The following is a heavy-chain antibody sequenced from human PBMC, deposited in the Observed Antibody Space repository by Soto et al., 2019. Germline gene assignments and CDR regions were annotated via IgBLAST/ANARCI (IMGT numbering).Heavy chain of an antibody. V-gene: IGHV4-31*03. D-gene: IGHD3-3*01. J-gene: IGHJ5*02. CDR2: VYYSGST. CDR3: ARAGLRFSPLNWFDP. Sequence: SETLSLTCSVSGDSINNGAYYWNWIRQHPDKRLEWIGYVYYSGSTFYPPPLKSRVTISVDTSNNQFSLRLTSVTAADTAVYYCARAGLRFSPLNWFDPWRQGTLVTVSS. CDR1: GDSINNGAYY.